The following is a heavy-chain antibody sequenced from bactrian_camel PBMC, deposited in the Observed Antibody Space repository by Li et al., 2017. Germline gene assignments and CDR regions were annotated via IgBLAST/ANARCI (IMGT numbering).Heavy chain of an antibody. CDR1: GYMYNDYC. V-gene: IGHV3S53*01. D-gene: IGHD1*01. CDR3: AAECLEPDEYNY. CDR2: FGRGEST. Sequence: HVQLVESGGGSVQAGGSLRLACAASGYMYNDYCWGWYRQPPGKKREAVASFGRGESTTYADSAKGRFTISRDNTNNTLYLQMDNLVPEDTGRYYCAAECLEPDEYNYWGPGTQVTVS. J-gene: IGHJ4*01.